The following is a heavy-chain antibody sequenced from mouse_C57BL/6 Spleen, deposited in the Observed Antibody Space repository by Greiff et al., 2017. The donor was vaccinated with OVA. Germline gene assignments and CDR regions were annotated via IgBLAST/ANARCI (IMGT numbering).Heavy chain of an antibody. D-gene: IGHD2-2*01. CDR1: GYTFTSYW. V-gene: IGHV1-55*01. Sequence: VQLQQPGAELVKPGASVKMSCKASGYTFTSYWITWVKQRPGQGLEWIGDIYPGSGSTNYNEKFKGKATLTVDTSSSTAYMQLSSLTSEDSAVYYCARGGYGYEAWFADWGQGTPVTVSA. CDR2: IYPGSGST. J-gene: IGHJ3*01. CDR3: ARGGYGYEAWFAD.